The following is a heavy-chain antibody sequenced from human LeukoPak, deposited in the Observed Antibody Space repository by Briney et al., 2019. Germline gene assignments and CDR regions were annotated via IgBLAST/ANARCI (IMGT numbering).Heavy chain of an antibody. Sequence: PSETLSLTCAVYGGSFSGYYWSWIRQPPGKGLEWIGEINHSGSTNYNPSLRSRVTISVDTSKNQFSLKLSSVTAADTAVYYCARVYYYDSSGYYYVAFDIWGQGTMVTVSS. CDR1: GGSFSGYY. J-gene: IGHJ3*02. V-gene: IGHV4-34*01. CDR3: ARVYYYDSSGYYYVAFDI. CDR2: INHSGST. D-gene: IGHD3-22*01.